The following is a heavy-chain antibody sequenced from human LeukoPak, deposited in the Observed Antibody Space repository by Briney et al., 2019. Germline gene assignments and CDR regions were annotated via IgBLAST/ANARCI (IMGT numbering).Heavy chain of an antibody. Sequence: AAVRVSCAASGDTFTVDYMRWGRQAPGQGGGWGGWINANIGRTNHAQKSQARITMTSNTSISTTYMELSRLRSDDTAVYYCARASYDILTGYYMYYFDYWGQGTLVTVSS. D-gene: IGHD3-9*01. V-gene: IGHV1-2*02. CDR2: INANIGRT. J-gene: IGHJ4*02. CDR3: ARASYDILTGYYMYYFDY. CDR1: GDTFTVDY.